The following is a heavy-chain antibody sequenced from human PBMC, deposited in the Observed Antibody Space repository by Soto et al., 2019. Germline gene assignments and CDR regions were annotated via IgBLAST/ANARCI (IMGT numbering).Heavy chain of an antibody. Sequence: QVHLVQSGAEVKKPGASVKVSCKASGYTFINYYIHWVRQAPGQGLEWMGLINPGVGSTNYAQKFQGRVTMTRDTSTSTVYMELSSLRSDDTAVYYCARVGNYYGSGNPRPHYLYAMDVWGQGTTVTVSS. CDR3: ARVGNYYGSGNPRPHYLYAMDV. J-gene: IGHJ6*02. D-gene: IGHD3-10*01. V-gene: IGHV1-46*01. CDR1: GYTFINYY. CDR2: INPGVGST.